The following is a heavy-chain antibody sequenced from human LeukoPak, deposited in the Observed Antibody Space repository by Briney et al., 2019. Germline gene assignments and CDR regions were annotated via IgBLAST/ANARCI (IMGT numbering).Heavy chain of an antibody. CDR1: GFTFRSYG. CDR3: AKEFASGYQDY. D-gene: IGHD3-3*01. J-gene: IGHJ4*02. Sequence: PGGSLRLSCAATGFTFRSYGMHWVRQAPGKGLEWVAVVSYDGNTKYYADSVKGRITISRDNSKNTLYLHMNSLRAEDTAVYYCAKEFASGYQDYWGQGTLVTVSS. V-gene: IGHV3-30*18. CDR2: VSYDGNTK.